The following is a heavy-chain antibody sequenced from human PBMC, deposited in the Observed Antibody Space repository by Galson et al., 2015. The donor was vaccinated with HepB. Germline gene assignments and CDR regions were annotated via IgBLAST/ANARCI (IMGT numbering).Heavy chain of an antibody. J-gene: IGHJ4*02. D-gene: IGHD6-19*01. V-gene: IGHV1-58*01. CDR3: AAGAQWVPGIDY. CDR1: GFSFSNSA. Sequence: SVKVSCKASGFSFSNSAVQWVRQARGQRLEWIGWIVVGSGNTNSAQKFQERVTITREMSTSTAYMELTSLRSEDTAIYYCAAGAQWVPGIDYWGQGTLVTVSS. CDR2: IVVGSGNT.